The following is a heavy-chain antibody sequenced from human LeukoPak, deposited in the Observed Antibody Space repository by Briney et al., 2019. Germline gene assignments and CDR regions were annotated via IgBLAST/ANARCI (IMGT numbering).Heavy chain of an antibody. CDR2: IYTIGST. V-gene: IGHV4-4*09. D-gene: IGHD4-11*01. J-gene: IGHJ6*03. Sequence: SETLSLTCYVDGGSFDSKYWSWIRQPPGEGLEWICYIYTIGSTNFNPSLRSRAAISIEHSKNQSSLKGYSVTAAATPVYYLADYKRDHNYYMDVWGKGTTVTVSS. CDR1: GGSFDSKY. CDR3: ADYKRDHNYYMDV.